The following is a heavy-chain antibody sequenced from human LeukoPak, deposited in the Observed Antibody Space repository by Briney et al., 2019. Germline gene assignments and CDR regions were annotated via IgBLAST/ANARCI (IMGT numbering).Heavy chain of an antibody. Sequence: SETLSLTCTVSGGSISSYYWSWIRQPPGKGLEWIGYIYYSGSTNYNPSLKSRATISVDTSKNQFSLKLSSVTAADTAVYYCARGIWFGELLPGDYWGQGTLVTVSS. D-gene: IGHD3-10*01. J-gene: IGHJ4*02. CDR1: GGSISSYY. CDR3: ARGIWFGELLPGDY. CDR2: IYYSGST. V-gene: IGHV4-59*01.